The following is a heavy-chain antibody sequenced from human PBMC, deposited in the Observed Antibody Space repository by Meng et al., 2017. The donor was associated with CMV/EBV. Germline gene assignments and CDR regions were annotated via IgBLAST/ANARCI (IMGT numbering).Heavy chain of an antibody. J-gene: IGHJ4*02. V-gene: IGHV4-59*01. CDR1: GGSISSYY. CDR3: ARSRGNNCGGDCYDFDY. CDR2: IYYSGST. D-gene: IGHD2-21*01. Sequence: SETLSPTCTVSGGSISSYYWSWIRQPPGKGLEGIGYIYYSGSTNYNPSLKSRVTISVDTSKNQLSLKLSSVTAADTAVYYCARSRGNNCGGDCYDFDYWGQGTLVTVSS.